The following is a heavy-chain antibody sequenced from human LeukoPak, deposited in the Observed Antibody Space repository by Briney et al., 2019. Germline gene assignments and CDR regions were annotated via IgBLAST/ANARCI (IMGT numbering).Heavy chain of an antibody. CDR2: IYYSGST. CDR1: GGSISSSSYY. Sequence: SETLSLTCTVSGGSISSSSYYWGWIRQPPGKGLEWIGSIYYSGSTYYNPSLKSRVTISVDTSKNQFSLKLSSVTAADTAVYYCARHLAAHNYFDYWGQGTLVTVSS. V-gene: IGHV4-39*07. D-gene: IGHD6-25*01. J-gene: IGHJ4*02. CDR3: ARHLAAHNYFDY.